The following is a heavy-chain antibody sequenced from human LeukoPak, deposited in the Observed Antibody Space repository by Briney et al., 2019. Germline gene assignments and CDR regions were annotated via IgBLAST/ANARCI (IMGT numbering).Heavy chain of an antibody. V-gene: IGHV4-39*01. D-gene: IGHD3-10*01. J-gene: IGHJ3*02. Sequence: SETLSLTCTVSDGSISSSSYYWGWIRQPPGKGLEWIGSIYYSGSTYYNPSLKSRVTISVGTSKNQFSLKLSSVTAADTAVYYCARISGHLSGSANAAFDIWGQGTVVTVSS. CDR2: IYYSGST. CDR3: ARISGHLSGSANAAFDI. CDR1: DGSISSSSYY.